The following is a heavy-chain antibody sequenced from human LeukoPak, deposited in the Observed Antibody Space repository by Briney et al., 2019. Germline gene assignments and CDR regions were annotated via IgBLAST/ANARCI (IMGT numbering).Heavy chain of an antibody. D-gene: IGHD5-18*01. J-gene: IGHJ4*02. CDR2: ISGDGGTI. CDR3: AKDLQLAPFDY. V-gene: IGHV3-64*01. Sequence: GGSLRLSCAASGFTFSGYAMQWVRQAPEKRPEYVSGISGDGGTIYYASSVKGRFTISRDNSKNTRYLQMNSLGAEDTAVYYCAKDLQLAPFDYWGQGTLVTVSS. CDR1: GFTFSGYA.